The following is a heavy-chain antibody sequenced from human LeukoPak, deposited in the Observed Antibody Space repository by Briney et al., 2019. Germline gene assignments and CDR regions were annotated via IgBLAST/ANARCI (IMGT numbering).Heavy chain of an antibody. CDR3: AKDPDYDFWSGGGYFDY. CDR1: GFTFSSYA. Sequence: PGGSLRLSCAASGFTFSSYAMSWVRQAPGKGLEWVSAISGSGGSTYYADSVKGRFTISRDNSKNTLYLQMNSLRAEDTAVYYCAKDPDYDFWSGGGYFDYWGQGTLVTVSS. D-gene: IGHD3-3*01. V-gene: IGHV3-23*01. CDR2: ISGSGGST. J-gene: IGHJ4*02.